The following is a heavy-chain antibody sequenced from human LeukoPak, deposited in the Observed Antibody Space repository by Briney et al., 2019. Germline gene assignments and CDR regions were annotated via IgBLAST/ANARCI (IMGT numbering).Heavy chain of an antibody. J-gene: IGHJ4*02. CDR3: ARDLNRGSYWSFDY. Sequence: GGSLRLSCAASGFTFSSYCMNWVRQAPGKGLEWVSSTSSTSSYIYYADSVKGRFTISRDNAKSSLYLQMNSLRADDTAVYYCARDLNRGSYWSFDYWGQGTLVTVSS. CDR1: GFTFSSYC. D-gene: IGHD1-26*01. V-gene: IGHV3-21*01. CDR2: TSSTSSYI.